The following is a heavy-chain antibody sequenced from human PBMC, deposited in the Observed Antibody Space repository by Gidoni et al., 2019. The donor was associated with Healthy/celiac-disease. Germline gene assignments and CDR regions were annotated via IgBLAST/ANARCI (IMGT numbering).Heavy chain of an antibody. J-gene: IGHJ4*02. CDR3: ARDEQVYYFDY. CDR2: ITSVGCTT. D-gene: IGHD6-13*01. CDR1: AFTFSSYW. Sequence: EVQLVESGGGLVQLGGSLRLSCAASAFTFSSYWMHWVRQAPGKGLVWVSRITSVGCTTSYADAVKGRFTISRDNAKNTLYLQMNSLRAEDTAVYYCARDEQVYYFDYWGQGTMVTVSS. V-gene: IGHV3-74*01.